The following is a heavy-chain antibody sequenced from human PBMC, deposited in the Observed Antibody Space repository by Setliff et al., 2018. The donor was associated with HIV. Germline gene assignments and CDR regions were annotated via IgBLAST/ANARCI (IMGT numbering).Heavy chain of an antibody. Sequence: GGSLRLSCAASGFTFSSYGMNWVRQAPGKGLEWVAVMSYDGSNKYYADSVKGRFTISRDNSKNTLYLQMDSLRPEDTAVYYCARLRLYNSALDYWGQGTLVTVSS. V-gene: IGHV3-30*03. D-gene: IGHD3-10*01. CDR1: GFTFSSYG. CDR2: MSYDGSNK. CDR3: ARLRLYNSALDY. J-gene: IGHJ4*02.